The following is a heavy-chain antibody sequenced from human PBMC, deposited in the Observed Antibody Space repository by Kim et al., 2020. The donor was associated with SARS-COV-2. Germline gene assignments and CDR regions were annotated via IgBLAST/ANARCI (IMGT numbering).Heavy chain of an antibody. J-gene: IGHJ3*02. CDR3: ARGPSIAAAGLGNDAFDI. D-gene: IGHD6-13*01. V-gene: IGHV3-13*05. CDR2: IGTAGDP. Sequence: GGSLRLSCAASGFTFSRYDMHWVRQATGKGLEWVSAIGTAGDPYYPGSVKGRFTISRENAKNSLYLQMNSLRAGDTAVYYCARGPSIAAAGLGNDAFDIWGQGTMVTVSS. CDR1: GFTFSRYD.